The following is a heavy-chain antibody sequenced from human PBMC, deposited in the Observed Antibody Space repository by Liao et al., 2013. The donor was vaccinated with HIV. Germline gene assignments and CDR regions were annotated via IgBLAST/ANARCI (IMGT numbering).Heavy chain of an antibody. V-gene: IGHV4-59*01. J-gene: IGHJ6*03. CDR1: GGSISSYY. CDR3: ARGARKPYGDYVGYYYYYMDV. Sequence: QVQLQESGPGLVKPSETLSLTCTVSGGSISSYYWSWIRQPPGKGLEWIGYIYYSGSTNYNPSLKSRVTISVDTSKNQFSLKLSSVTAADTAVYYCARGARKPYGDYVGYYYYYMDVWGKGTTVTVSS. CDR2: IYYSGST. D-gene: IGHD4-17*01.